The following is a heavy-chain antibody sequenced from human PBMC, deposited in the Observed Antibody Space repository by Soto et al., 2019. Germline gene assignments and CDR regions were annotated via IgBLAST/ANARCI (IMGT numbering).Heavy chain of an antibody. CDR2: IYYSGST. CDR1: GGSISSGDYY. CDR3: ARAVQYYDFWSGNGGDAFDI. Sequence: LCGGSISSGDYYWSWIRQPPGKGLEWIGYIYYSGSTYYNPSLKSRVTISVDTSKNQFSLKLSSVTAADTAVYYCARAVQYYDFWSGNGGDAFDIWGQGTMVTVSS. V-gene: IGHV4-30-4*01. D-gene: IGHD3-3*01. J-gene: IGHJ3*02.